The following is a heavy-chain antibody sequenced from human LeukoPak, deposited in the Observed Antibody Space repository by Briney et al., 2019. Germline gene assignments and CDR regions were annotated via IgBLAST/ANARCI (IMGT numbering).Heavy chain of an antibody. D-gene: IGHD3-10*01. CDR3: ARLMRLSGSLTDY. CDR1: GGSISDYY. V-gene: IGHV4-59*08. CDR2: IYYTGST. Sequence: PSETLSLTCTVSGGSISDYYWSWVRQPPGKGLEWIGYIYYTGSTNDNPSLKGRVTMSVDTSTNQFSLKVSSVTAADTAVYYCARLMRLSGSLTDYWGQGTLVTVSS. J-gene: IGHJ4*02.